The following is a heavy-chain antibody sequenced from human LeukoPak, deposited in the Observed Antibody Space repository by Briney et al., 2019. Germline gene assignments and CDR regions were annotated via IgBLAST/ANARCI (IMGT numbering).Heavy chain of an antibody. Sequence: SETLSLTCTVSGGSISSGGFYWSWIRQPPGKGLEWIGYFYHSGNSYYNPSLKSRVTISMDRSKNQFSLKLSSVTAADTAVYYCARDIAVNWFYSWGQGTLVTVSS. CDR2: FYHSGNS. J-gene: IGHJ5*01. CDR1: GGSISSGGFY. D-gene: IGHD2-15*01. V-gene: IGHV4-30-2*01. CDR3: ARDIAVNWFYS.